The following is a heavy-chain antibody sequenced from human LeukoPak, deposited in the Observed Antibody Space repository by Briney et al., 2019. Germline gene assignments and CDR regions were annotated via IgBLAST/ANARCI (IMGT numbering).Heavy chain of an antibody. V-gene: IGHV3-66*02. D-gene: IGHD3-3*01. CDR1: GFTVSSNY. CDR3: ARERDDFWSGYYRNYYYYMDV. Sequence: GGSLRLSCAASGFTVSSNYMSWVRQAPGKGLEWVSVIYSGGSTYYADSVKGRFTISRDNSKNTLYLQMNSLRAEDTAVYYCARERDDFWSGYYRNYYYYMDVWGKGTTVTVSS. CDR2: IYSGGST. J-gene: IGHJ6*03.